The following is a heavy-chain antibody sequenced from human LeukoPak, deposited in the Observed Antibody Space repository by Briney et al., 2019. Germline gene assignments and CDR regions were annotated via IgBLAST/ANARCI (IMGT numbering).Heavy chain of an antibody. CDR3: ARVICGGDCYLNWFDP. Sequence: SETLSLTCTVSGYSISSGYYWGWIRQPPGKGLEWIGSIYHSGSTYYNPSLKSRVTISVDTSKNQFSLKLSSVTAADTAVYYCARVICGGDCYLNWFDPWGQGTLVTVSS. V-gene: IGHV4-38-2*02. D-gene: IGHD2-21*02. CDR1: GYSISSGYY. CDR2: IYHSGST. J-gene: IGHJ5*02.